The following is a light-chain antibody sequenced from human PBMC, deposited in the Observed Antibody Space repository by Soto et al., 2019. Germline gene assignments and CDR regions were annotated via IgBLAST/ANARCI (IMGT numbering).Light chain of an antibody. Sequence: EIVLTQSPGTLSLSPGERATLSCRASQSVSSSYLAWYQQKPGQAPRLLIYGASSRATGIPDRFSGSGSGRAFTLNISRLEPEDFAVDYCQQYGSSPLVTFGQGTRLEIK. J-gene: IGKJ5*01. V-gene: IGKV3-20*01. CDR3: QQYGSSPLVT. CDR1: QSVSSSY. CDR2: GAS.